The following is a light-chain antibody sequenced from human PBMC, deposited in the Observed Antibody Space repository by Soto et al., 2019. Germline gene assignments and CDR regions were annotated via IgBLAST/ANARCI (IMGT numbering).Light chain of an antibody. J-gene: IGKJ1*01. Sequence: DIQMTQSPSTLSASVGDRVTITCRASQSIVRWWAWYQQKPGKAPKLLIYDASSLESGVPSRFRGSGSGTEFTLTISSLQPDDFATYYCQQYNSYSRTFGQGTKVEIK. CDR1: QSIVRW. CDR2: DAS. V-gene: IGKV1-5*01. CDR3: QQYNSYSRT.